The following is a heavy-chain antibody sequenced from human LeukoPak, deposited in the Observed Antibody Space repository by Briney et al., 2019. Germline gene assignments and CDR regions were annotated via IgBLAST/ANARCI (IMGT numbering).Heavy chain of an antibody. V-gene: IGHV3-23*01. CDR3: ASDYYFNY. Sequence: GGSLRLSCAASGFSSSSFAMSWVRQAPGKGLEWVSSVSVGGGGTYYADSVKGRFTISRDNSMNTIFLQMNSLRAEDTATYYCASDYYFNYWGQGTLVTVSS. CDR1: GFSSSSFA. J-gene: IGHJ4*02. D-gene: IGHD3-3*01. CDR2: VSVGGGGT.